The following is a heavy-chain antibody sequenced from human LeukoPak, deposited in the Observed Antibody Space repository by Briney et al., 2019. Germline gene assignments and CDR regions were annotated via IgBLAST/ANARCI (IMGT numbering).Heavy chain of an antibody. V-gene: IGHV4-39*01. D-gene: IGHD3-22*01. Sequence: PSETLSLTCTVSGGSISSSSYYWGWIRQPPGKGLEWIGSIYYSGSTYNNPSLKSRVTISVDTSKNQFSLKLSSVTAADTAVYYCARLGYYYDSSSKGAIDYWGQGTLVTVPS. J-gene: IGHJ4*02. CDR3: ARLGYYYDSSSKGAIDY. CDR2: IYYSGST. CDR1: GGSISSSSYY.